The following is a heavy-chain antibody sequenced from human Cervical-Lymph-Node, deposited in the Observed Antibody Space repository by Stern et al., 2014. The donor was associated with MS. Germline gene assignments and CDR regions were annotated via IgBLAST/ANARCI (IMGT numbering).Heavy chain of an antibody. Sequence: QLQLQESGPGLVKPSQTLSLTCTVSGGSISGGDFYWSWIRQSAGKGLEWIGRVYDSRSTVYNPSLRSRVAMSVDPSKNHFSLRLPSVTAADTAVYYCARDRLYDTVWYQWYFDLWGRGTLVTVSS. CDR1: GGSISGGDFY. CDR2: VYDSRST. V-gene: IGHV4-61*02. J-gene: IGHJ2*01. CDR3: ARDRLYDTVWYQWYFDL. D-gene: IGHD3-16*01.